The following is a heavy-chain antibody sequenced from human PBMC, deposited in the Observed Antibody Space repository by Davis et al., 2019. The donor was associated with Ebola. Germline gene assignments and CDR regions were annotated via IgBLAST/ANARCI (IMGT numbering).Heavy chain of an antibody. Sequence: HTGGSLRLSCAASGFTFSSYWMHWVRQAPGKGLVWVSCINRDGSTTTYADSVKGRFTISRDNSKNTLSLQMNSLRAEDTAVYYCARGRSGSAYVGWFDYWGQGTLVTVSS. J-gene: IGHJ4*02. CDR2: INRDGSTT. CDR3: ARGRSGSAYVGWFDY. V-gene: IGHV3-74*03. CDR1: GFTFSSYW. D-gene: IGHD1-26*01.